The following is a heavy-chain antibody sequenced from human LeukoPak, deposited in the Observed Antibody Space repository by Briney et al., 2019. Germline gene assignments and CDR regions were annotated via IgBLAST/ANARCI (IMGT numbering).Heavy chain of an antibody. CDR1: GFTFKTCA. CDR2: ISYDGSNK. J-gene: IGHJ6*02. D-gene: IGHD3-9*01. CDR3: ALLVLRYFDWIGSDYGMDV. Sequence: PGGSLRLSCAASGFTFKTCAMNWVRQAPGRGLEWVAVISYDGSNKYYADSVKSRFTISRDNSKNTLYREMNSLRAEDTGVYYCALLVLRYFDWIGSDYGMDVWGQGTTVTVSS. V-gene: IGHV3-30-3*01.